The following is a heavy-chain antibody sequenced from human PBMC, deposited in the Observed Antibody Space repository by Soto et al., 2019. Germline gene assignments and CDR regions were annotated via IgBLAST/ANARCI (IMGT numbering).Heavy chain of an antibody. CDR3: ATHTRQWLVGLNY. D-gene: IGHD6-19*01. CDR2: ISGSGGST. CDR1: GFTFSSYA. J-gene: IGHJ4*02. Sequence: GGSLRLSCAASGFTFSSYAMSWVRQAPGKGLEWVSAISGSGGSTYYADSVKGRFTISRDNSKNTLYLQMNSLRAEDTAVYYCATHTRQWLVGLNYWGQGTLVTVSS. V-gene: IGHV3-23*01.